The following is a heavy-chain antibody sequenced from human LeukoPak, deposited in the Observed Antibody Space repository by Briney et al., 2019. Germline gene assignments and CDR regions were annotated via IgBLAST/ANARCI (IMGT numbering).Heavy chain of an antibody. CDR2: ISYDGSNK. J-gene: IGHJ5*02. V-gene: IGHV3-30*18. D-gene: IGHD1-20*01. CDR3: AKLTGTESWFDP. CDR1: GFTFSSYG. Sequence: PGRSLRLSCAASGFTFSSYGMHWVRQAPGKGLEWVAVISYDGSNKYYADSVKGRFTISRDNSKNTLYLQMNSLRAEDTAVYYCAKLTGTESWFDPWGQGTLVTVSS.